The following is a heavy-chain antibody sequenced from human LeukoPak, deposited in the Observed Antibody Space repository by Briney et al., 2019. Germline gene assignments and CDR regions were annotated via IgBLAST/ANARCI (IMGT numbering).Heavy chain of an antibody. Sequence: SETLSLTCGVSGGSLSFYYWGWIRQPPGKGLEWIGSIYYSGSTYYNPSLKSRVTISVDTSKNQFSLKLSSVTAADTAVYYCARDPPDYGDYLRNHGMGDWGQGTLVTVSS. CDR1: GGSLSFYY. V-gene: IGHV4-39*07. J-gene: IGHJ4*02. CDR3: ARDPPDYGDYLRNHGMGD. CDR2: IYYSGST. D-gene: IGHD4-17*01.